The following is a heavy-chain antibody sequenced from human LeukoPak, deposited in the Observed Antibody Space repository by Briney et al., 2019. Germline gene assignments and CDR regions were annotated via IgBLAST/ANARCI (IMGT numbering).Heavy chain of an antibody. J-gene: IGHJ4*02. D-gene: IGHD6-13*01. V-gene: IGHV1-18*01. Sequence: ASVKVSCKASGYTFTNYGISWVRQAPGQGLEWMGWISAYNGNTDYAQNLQGRVTMTPDTLTSTAYMELRSLRSDDTAVYYCARDQSLVAYSSTWFDYWGQGTPVTVSS. CDR2: ISAYNGNT. CDR3: ARDQSLVAYSSTWFDY. CDR1: GYTFTNYG.